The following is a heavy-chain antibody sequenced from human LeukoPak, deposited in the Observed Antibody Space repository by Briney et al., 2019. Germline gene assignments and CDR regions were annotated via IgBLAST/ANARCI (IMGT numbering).Heavy chain of an antibody. CDR2: IYYSGST. Sequence: SETLSLTCTVSGGSISSYYWSWIRQPPGKGLEWIGYIYYSGSTNYNPSLKSRVTISVDTSKNQSSLKLSSVTAADTAVYYCARLRTAAYYYGMDVWGQGTTVTVSS. CDR1: GGSISSYY. V-gene: IGHV4-59*08. J-gene: IGHJ6*02. CDR3: ARLRTAAYYYGMDV.